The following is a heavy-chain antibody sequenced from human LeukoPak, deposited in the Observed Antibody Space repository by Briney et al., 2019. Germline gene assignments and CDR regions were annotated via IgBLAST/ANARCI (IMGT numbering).Heavy chain of an antibody. CDR3: ASSYGSGSYDGVFDY. D-gene: IGHD3-10*01. CDR1: GFTFSSYA. Sequence: GGSLRLSCAASGFTFSSYAMSWVRQAPGKGLEWVSAISGSGGSTYYADSVKGRFTISRDNSKNTLYLQMNSLRAEDTAVYYCASSYGSGSYDGVFDYWGQGTLVTVSS. V-gene: IGHV3-23*01. CDR2: ISGSGGST. J-gene: IGHJ4*02.